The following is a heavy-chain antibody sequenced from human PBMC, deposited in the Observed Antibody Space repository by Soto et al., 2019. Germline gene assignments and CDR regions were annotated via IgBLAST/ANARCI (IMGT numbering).Heavy chain of an antibody. CDR2: INHSGST. CDR3: ARNMNDYGDYETVQNAFDI. D-gene: IGHD4-17*01. V-gene: IGHV4-34*01. J-gene: IGHJ3*02. CDR1: GGSFSGYY. Sequence: PSETLSLTCAVYGGSFSGYYWSWIRQPPGKGLEWIGEINHSGSTNYNPSLKSRVTISVDTSKNQFSLKLSSVTAADTAVYYCARNMNDYGDYETVQNAFDIWGQGTMVTVSS.